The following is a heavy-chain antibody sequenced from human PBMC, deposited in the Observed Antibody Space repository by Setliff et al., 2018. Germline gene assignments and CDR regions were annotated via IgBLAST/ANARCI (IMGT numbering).Heavy chain of an antibody. Sequence: SETLSLTCTVSGASINSGTYYWAWIRQPPGKGLEWIGRIHYSGTTYYNASLKSRVTMTVDTSKNQFSLNLSSVTAADTAVYYCARTGTYRYFDYWGQGALVTVSS. CDR1: GASINSGTYY. V-gene: IGHV4-39*01. CDR3: ARTGTYRYFDY. D-gene: IGHD1-26*01. CDR2: IHYSGTT. J-gene: IGHJ4*02.